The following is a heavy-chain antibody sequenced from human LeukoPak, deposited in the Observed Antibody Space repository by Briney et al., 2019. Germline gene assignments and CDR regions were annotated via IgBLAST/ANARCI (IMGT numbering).Heavy chain of an antibody. CDR3: AKLNTPYYYDSSGYRAD. V-gene: IGHV1-69*05. CDR2: IIPIFGTA. CDR1: GGTFSSYA. J-gene: IGHJ4*02. Sequence: ASVKVSCKASGGTFSSYAISWVRQAPGQGLEWMGRIIPIFGTANYAQKFQGRVTITTDESTSTAYMELSSLRSEDTAVYYCAKLNTPYYYDSSGYRADWGQGTLVTVSS. D-gene: IGHD3-22*01.